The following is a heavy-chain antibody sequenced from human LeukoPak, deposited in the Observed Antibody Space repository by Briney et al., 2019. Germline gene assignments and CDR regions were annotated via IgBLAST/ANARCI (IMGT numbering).Heavy chain of an antibody. Sequence: ASVKVSCKVSGYTLTELSMHWVRQAPGKGLEWMGGFDPEDGETIYAQKFQGRVTMIEDTSTDTAYMELSSLRSEDTAVYYCATSRPFYDPNYFDYWGQGTLVTVSS. V-gene: IGHV1-24*01. D-gene: IGHD3-16*01. CDR3: ATSRPFYDPNYFDY. J-gene: IGHJ4*02. CDR1: GYTLTELS. CDR2: FDPEDGET.